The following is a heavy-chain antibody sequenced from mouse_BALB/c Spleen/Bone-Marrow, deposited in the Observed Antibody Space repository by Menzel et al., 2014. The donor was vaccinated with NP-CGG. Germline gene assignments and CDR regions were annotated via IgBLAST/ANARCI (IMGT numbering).Heavy chain of an antibody. V-gene: IGHV1-69*02. D-gene: IGHD2-2*01. Sequence: VQLQESGAELVKPGAPVKLSCKASGYTFTSYWTNWVKQRPGRGLEWIGRIDPSDSETHYNQKFKDKATLTVDKSSSTAYIQLSSLTSEDSAVYYCARSTGYYWYFDVWGAGTTVTVSS. CDR1: GYTFTSYW. CDR2: IDPSDSET. J-gene: IGHJ1*01. CDR3: ARSTGYYWYFDV.